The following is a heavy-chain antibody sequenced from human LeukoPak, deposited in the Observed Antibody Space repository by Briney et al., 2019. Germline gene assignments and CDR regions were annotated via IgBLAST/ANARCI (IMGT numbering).Heavy chain of an antibody. Sequence: PSETLFLTCTVSGGSISSSSYYWGWIRQPPGKGLEWIGSIYYSGSTYYNPSLKSRVTISVDTSKNQFSLKLSSVTAADTAVYYCARDQAAMVTGVFDYWGQGTLVTVSS. CDR2: IYYSGST. CDR3: ARDQAAMVTGVFDY. V-gene: IGHV4-39*07. CDR1: GGSISSSSYY. D-gene: IGHD5-18*01. J-gene: IGHJ4*02.